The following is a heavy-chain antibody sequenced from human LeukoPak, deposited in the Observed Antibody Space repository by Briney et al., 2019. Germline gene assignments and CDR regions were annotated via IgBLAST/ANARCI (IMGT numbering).Heavy chain of an antibody. J-gene: IGHJ3*02. V-gene: IGHV4-34*01. CDR1: GGSFSGYY. D-gene: IGHD3-3*01. Sequence: SETLSLTCAVYGGSFSGYYWSWIRQPPGKGLEWIGEINHSGSTNYNPSLESRVTISVDTSKNQFSLKLSSVTAADTAVYYCARGCHYDFWSGYYGNDAFDIWGQGTMVTVSS. CDR3: ARGCHYDFWSGYYGNDAFDI. CDR2: INHSGST.